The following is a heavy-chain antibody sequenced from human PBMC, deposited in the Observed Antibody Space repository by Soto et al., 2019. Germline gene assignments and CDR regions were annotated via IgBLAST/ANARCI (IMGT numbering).Heavy chain of an antibody. J-gene: IGHJ4*02. Sequence: QSGGSLRLSCAASGFTFRSYAIHWVRQAPGKGLEWVAVISRDGTNKYYVDSVKGRLTISRDNSKDTVYLQMNSLRDEDSAMFYCARSRSGAVADSFDFWGQGTLVTVSS. CDR3: ARSRSGAVADSFDF. CDR1: GFTFRSYA. V-gene: IGHV3-30*04. D-gene: IGHD3-10*01. CDR2: ISRDGTNK.